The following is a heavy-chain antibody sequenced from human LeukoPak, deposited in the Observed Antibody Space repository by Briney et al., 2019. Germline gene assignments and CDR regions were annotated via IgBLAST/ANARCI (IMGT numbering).Heavy chain of an antibody. J-gene: IGHJ6*03. D-gene: IGHD5-12*01. CDR3: ARVLSRGYSGYDLWNYYYYYMDV. V-gene: IGHV3-53*01. CDR1: GFTVSSNY. CDR2: IYSGGST. Sequence: GGSLRLSCAASGFTVSSNYMSWVRQAPGKGLEWVSVIYSGGSTYYSDSVKGRFTISRDNSKNTLYLQMNSLRAEDTAVYYCARVLSRGYSGYDLWNYYYYYMDVWGKGTTVTVSS.